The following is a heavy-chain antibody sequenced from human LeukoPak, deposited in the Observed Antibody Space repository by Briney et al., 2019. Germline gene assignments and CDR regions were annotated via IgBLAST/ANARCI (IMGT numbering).Heavy chain of an antibody. CDR2: INPNSGGT. D-gene: IGHD2-2*01. Sequence: ASVKVSCKASGYTFTGYYMHWVRQAPGQGLEWMGWINPNSGGTNYAQKFQGRVTMTRDTSISTVYMELSSLRSEDTAVYYCAREIPYCSSTSCPFGSWGQGTLVTVSS. V-gene: IGHV1-2*02. CDR1: GYTFTGYY. J-gene: IGHJ5*02. CDR3: AREIPYCSSTSCPFGS.